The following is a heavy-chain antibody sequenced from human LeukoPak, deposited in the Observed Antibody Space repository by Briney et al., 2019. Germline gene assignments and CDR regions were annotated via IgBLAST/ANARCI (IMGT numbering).Heavy chain of an antibody. D-gene: IGHD2-21*01. V-gene: IGHV1-8*01. J-gene: IGHJ5*02. Sequence: ASVKVSCKTSGYTFTDYDIIWIRQASGQGLEWMGWMNPDSGDTGLAQNFQGRVTMTRDTSLNTAYMELTGLTSKDTAMYYCTRTIRYSTWFDPWGRGTLVAVSS. CDR2: MNPDSGDT. CDR1: GYTFTDYD. CDR3: TRTIRYSTWFDP.